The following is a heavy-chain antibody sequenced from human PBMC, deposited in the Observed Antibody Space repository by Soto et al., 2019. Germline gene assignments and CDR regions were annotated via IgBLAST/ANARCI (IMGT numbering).Heavy chain of an antibody. J-gene: IGHJ6*02. V-gene: IGHV3-30-3*01. D-gene: IGHD3-10*01. Sequence: GGSLRLSCAASGFTFSSYAMHWVRQAPGKGLEWVAVISYDGSNKYYADSVKGRFTISRDNSKNTLYLQMNSLRAEDTAVYYCARDQAELWFRGYGMDAWGQGTTVTVS. CDR2: ISYDGSNK. CDR1: GFTFSSYA. CDR3: ARDQAELWFRGYGMDA.